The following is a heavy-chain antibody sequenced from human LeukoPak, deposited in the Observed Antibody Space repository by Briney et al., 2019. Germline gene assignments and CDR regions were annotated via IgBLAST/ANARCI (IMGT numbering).Heavy chain of an antibody. Sequence: GGSLRLSCAASGFTFSSYGMHWVRQAPGKGLEWVAVISYDGSNKYYADPVKGRFTISRDNSKSTVYLQMNSLRVEDTAVYYCAKDDYRYVDYWGQGTLVTVSS. J-gene: IGHJ4*02. CDR1: GFTFSSYG. V-gene: IGHV3-30*18. CDR2: ISYDGSNK. CDR3: AKDDYRYVDY. D-gene: IGHD3-16*02.